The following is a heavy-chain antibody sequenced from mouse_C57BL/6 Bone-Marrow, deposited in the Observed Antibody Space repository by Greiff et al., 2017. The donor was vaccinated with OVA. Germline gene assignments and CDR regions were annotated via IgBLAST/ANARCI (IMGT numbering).Heavy chain of an antibody. J-gene: IGHJ3*01. CDR1: GYTFTSYW. Sequence: QVQLQQPGAELVKPGASVKMSCKASGYTFTSYWITWVKQRPGQGLEWIGDIYPGSGSTNYNEKFKSKATLTVDTSSSTAYMQLSSLTSEDSAVYYCAREWAQARLFAYWGQGTLVTVSA. D-gene: IGHD3-2*02. CDR2: IYPGSGST. CDR3: AREWAQARLFAY. V-gene: IGHV1-55*01.